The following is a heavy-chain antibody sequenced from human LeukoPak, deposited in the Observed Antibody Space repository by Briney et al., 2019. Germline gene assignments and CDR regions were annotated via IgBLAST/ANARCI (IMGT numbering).Heavy chain of an antibody. J-gene: IGHJ4*02. V-gene: IGHV5-51*01. CDR1: GYNFITYW. Sequence: GESLKISCEASGYNFITYWIGWVRQMPGKGLEWVAIINPGDSDTRYSLSFQGRATISVDRSINTAYLQWSSLRASDTAIYYCARLPDYVSGKDYWGQGTLVTVS. D-gene: IGHD3-10*01. CDR2: INPGDSDT. CDR3: ARLPDYVSGKDY.